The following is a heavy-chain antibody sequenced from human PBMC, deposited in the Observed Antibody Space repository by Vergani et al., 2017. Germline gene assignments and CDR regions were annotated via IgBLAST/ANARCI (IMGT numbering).Heavy chain of an antibody. CDR2: ISWNSGSI. CDR1: GFTFDDYA. J-gene: IGHJ6*04. V-gene: IGHV3-9*01. D-gene: IGHD6-19*01. CDR3: AKEGYGSVCMDV. Sequence: EVQLVESGGGLVQPGRSLRLSCAASGFTFDDYAMHWVRQAPGKGLEGVSGISWNSGSIGYADPVKGRFTISRDNAKNTLYLQMNSLGAEDTALYYSAKEGYGSVCMDVWGKGTMVTVSS.